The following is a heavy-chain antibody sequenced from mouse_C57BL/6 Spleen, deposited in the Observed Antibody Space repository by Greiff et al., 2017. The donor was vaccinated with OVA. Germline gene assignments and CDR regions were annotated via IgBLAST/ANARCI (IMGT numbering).Heavy chain of an antibody. CDR1: GFNINDYA. V-gene: IGHV14-1*01. J-gene: IGHJ2*01. CDR2: IDPGDGDI. D-gene: IGHD1-1*01. Sequence: VQLQQSGAELVRPGASVKLSCTASGFNINDYAMHWVQQRPEQGLEWIGWIDPGDGDIEYAPKFKGKATMTADTSSNTAYLQLSRLTSEDTAVYYCTISTTVVNYCDYWGQGTTLTVSS. CDR3: TISTTVVNYCDY.